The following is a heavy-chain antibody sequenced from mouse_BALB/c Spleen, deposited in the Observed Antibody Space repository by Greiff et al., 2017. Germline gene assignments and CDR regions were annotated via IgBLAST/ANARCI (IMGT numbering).Heavy chain of an antibody. D-gene: IGHD1-1*01. CDR2: INPGSGGT. V-gene: IGHV1-54*01. CDR3: ARLLRSYYWYFDV. Sequence: VQLQQSGAELVRPGTSVKVSCKASGYAFTNYLIEWVKQRPGQGLEWIGVINPGSGGTNYNEKFKGKATLTADKSSSTAYMQLSSLTSDDSAVYFCARLLRSYYWYFDVWGAGTTVTVSS. CDR1: GYAFTNYL. J-gene: IGHJ1*01.